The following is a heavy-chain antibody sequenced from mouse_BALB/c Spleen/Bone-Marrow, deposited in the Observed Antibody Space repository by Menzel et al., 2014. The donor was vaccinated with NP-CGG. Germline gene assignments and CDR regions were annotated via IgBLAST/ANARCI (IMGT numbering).Heavy chain of an antibody. Sequence: VQGVESGAELARPGASVKLSCKASGYTFTSYWMQWVKQRPGQGLEWIGAIYPGDGDTRYTQKFKGKATLTADKSSSTAHMQLSSLASEDSAVYYCARWDDYDAWFAYWGRGTLVTVSA. J-gene: IGHJ3*01. CDR2: IYPGDGDT. V-gene: IGHV1-87*01. CDR1: GYTFTSYW. D-gene: IGHD2-4*01. CDR3: ARWDDYDAWFAY.